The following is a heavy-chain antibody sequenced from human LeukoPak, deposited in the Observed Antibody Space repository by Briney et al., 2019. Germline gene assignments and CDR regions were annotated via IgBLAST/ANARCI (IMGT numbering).Heavy chain of an antibody. J-gene: IGHJ4*02. CDR1: GYSFTSYW. Sequence: KLGESLKISCKGSGYSFTSYWIGWVRQMPGKGLEWMGIIYPGDSDTRYSPSFQGQVTISADKSISTAYLQWSSLKASDTAMYYCARLVALIAVAGTRGGYYFDYWGQGTLVTVSS. D-gene: IGHD6-19*01. CDR3: ARLVALIAVAGTRGGYYFDY. V-gene: IGHV5-51*01. CDR2: IYPGDSDT.